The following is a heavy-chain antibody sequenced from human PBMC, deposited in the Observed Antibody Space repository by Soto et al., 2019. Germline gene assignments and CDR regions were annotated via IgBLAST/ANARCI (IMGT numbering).Heavy chain of an antibody. D-gene: IGHD6-19*01. J-gene: IGHJ6*02. CDR3: AKEGAVAADGGYYYYYYGMDV. V-gene: IGHV1-3*01. CDR2: INAGNGNT. CDR1: GYTFTSYA. Sequence: QVQLVQSGAEVKKPGASVKVSCKASGYTFTSYAMHWVRQAPGQRLEWMGWINAGNGNTKYSQKFQGRVTITRDTSASTAYMELSSLRSEDTAVYYCAKEGAVAADGGYYYYYYGMDVWGQGTTVTVSS.